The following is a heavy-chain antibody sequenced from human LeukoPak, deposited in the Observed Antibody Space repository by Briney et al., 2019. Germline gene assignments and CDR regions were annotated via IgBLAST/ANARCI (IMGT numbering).Heavy chain of an antibody. CDR2: IYPGDSDT. Sequence: GEPLKIFCKGSGYLFSNYWNGRVRKMPGKSLEWMGTIYPGDSDTKYRPSLHGEVTIPADKSISTAYLQGNSQKASDTAMYVCARQTSSSFRVDFWGKGTLVTVSS. V-gene: IGHV5-51*01. CDR1: GYLFSNYW. D-gene: IGHD6-6*01. CDR3: ARQTSSSFRVDF. J-gene: IGHJ4*02.